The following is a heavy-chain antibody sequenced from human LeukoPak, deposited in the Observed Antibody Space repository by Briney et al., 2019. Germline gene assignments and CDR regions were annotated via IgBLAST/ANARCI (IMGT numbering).Heavy chain of an antibody. CDR3: ASPPRGNTQGAFHI. D-gene: IGHD2/OR15-2a*01. J-gene: IGHJ3*02. V-gene: IGHV1-69*01. CDR1: GGTFSSYA. CDR2: IIPIFGTA. Sequence: SVKVSCKASGGTFSSYAISWVRQAPGQGLEWMGGIIPIFGTANYAQKFQGRVTITADESTSTAYMELSSLRSEDTAVYYCASPPRGNTQGAFHIWGQGTMVTVSS.